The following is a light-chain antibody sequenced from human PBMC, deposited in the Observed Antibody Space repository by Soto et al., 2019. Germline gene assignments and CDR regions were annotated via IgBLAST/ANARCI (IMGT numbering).Light chain of an antibody. V-gene: IGKV4-1*01. J-gene: IGKJ4*01. CDR2: WAS. CDR1: QSVLYSSNNKNY. Sequence: DIVMTQSPDSLAVSLGDRATINCKSSQSVLYSSNNKNYLAWYQQKPGQPPKLLIYWASTRESGVPDRFSGSGSGTDFTLTISSLQAEDVAVYYCQKYYSTLLNCGGGNTGDIK. CDR3: QKYYSTLLN.